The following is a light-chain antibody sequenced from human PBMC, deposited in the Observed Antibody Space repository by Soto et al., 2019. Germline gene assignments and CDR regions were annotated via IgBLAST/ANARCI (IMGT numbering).Light chain of an antibody. CDR2: GAS. V-gene: IGKV3-20*01. CDR1: QSVSSSY. J-gene: IGKJ3*01. Sequence: EIVLTQSPGTLSLSPGERATLSCRASQSVSSSYLAWYQQKPGLAPRLLIYGASSRATGIPDRFSGSGSGTDFTLTISRLEPEDFAVYYCQQYGSSPFTFCPGTKVDTK. CDR3: QQYGSSPFT.